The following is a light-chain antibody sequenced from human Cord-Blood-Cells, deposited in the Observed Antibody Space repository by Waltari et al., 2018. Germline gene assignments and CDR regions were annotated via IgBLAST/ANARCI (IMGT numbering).Light chain of an antibody. Sequence: AIRMTQSPSSFSASTGDRVTITCLASQGISRSLAWYQQKPGKAPKLLSYAASTLQSGVPARFSGSGSGTDFTLTISCLQSEDFATYYCQQYYSYPRTFGQGTKVEIK. CDR3: QQYYSYPRT. CDR2: AAS. CDR1: QGISRS. J-gene: IGKJ1*01. V-gene: IGKV1-8*01.